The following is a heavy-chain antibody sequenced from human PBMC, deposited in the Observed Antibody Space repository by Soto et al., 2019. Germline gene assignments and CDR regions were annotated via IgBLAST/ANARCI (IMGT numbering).Heavy chain of an antibody. Sequence: PSETLSLTCTVSGGSISSSSYYWGWIRQPPGKGLEWIGSIYYSGSTYYNPSLKSRVTISVDTSKNQFSLKLSSVTAADTAVYYCARGYFDWSPKTYFDYWGQGPLVTVSS. J-gene: IGHJ4*02. D-gene: IGHD3-9*01. CDR3: ARGYFDWSPKTYFDY. CDR2: IYYSGST. CDR1: GGSISSSSYY. V-gene: IGHV4-39*01.